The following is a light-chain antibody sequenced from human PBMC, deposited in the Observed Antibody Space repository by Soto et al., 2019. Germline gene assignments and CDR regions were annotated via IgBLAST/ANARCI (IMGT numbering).Light chain of an antibody. Sequence: EIVLTQSPGTLSLSPGERATLSCRASQSVSSTYLAWYQQKPGQAPRLLIYGASNRATGIPDRFSGSGSGTDFTLTISRLEREDFGVYYCQQYGGSRWTFGQGTRVDI. J-gene: IGKJ1*01. V-gene: IGKV3-20*01. CDR2: GAS. CDR1: QSVSSTY. CDR3: QQYGGSRWT.